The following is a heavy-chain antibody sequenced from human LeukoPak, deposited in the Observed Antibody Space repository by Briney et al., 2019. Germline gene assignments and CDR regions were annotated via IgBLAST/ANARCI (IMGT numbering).Heavy chain of an antibody. CDR2: IYSDGSA. V-gene: IGHV3-66*04. CDR1: GFTVSDNY. Sequence: QTGGSLRLSCAASGFTVSDNYMSWVRQAPGEGLEWVSIIYSDGSASYADSVRGRFTISRDNSKNTLSLQMNSLRAEDTAVYYCARQSILDYWGQGTLVTVSS. CDR3: ARQSILDY. J-gene: IGHJ4*02. D-gene: IGHD6-6*01.